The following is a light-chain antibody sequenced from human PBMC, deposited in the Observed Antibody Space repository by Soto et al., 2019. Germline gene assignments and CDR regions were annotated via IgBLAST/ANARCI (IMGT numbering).Light chain of an antibody. V-gene: IGLV3-9*01. J-gene: IGLJ2*01. CDR3: QVGDSGAV. CDR2: RDN. CDR1: NIGSKN. Sequence: SYELTQPLSVSVALGQTARITCGGNNIGSKNVHWYQQKPGQAPVLVIYRDNNRPSGIPERFSGSNSGNTATLTISRAQGGDEADYYCQVGDSGAVFGGGTKLTVL.